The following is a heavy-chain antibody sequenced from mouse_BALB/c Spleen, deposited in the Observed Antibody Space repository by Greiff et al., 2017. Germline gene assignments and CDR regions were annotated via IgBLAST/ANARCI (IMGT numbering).Heavy chain of an antibody. J-gene: IGHJ2*01. CDR1: GYSITSDYA. D-gene: IGHD2-4*01. CDR2: ISYSGST. CDR3: ARGVIYYDCDDDGLDY. Sequence: VQLKESGPGLVKPSQSLSLTCTVTGYSITSDYAWNWIRQFPGNKLEWMGYISYSGSTSYNPSLKSRISITRDTSKNQFFLQLNSVTTEDTATYYCARGVIYYDCDDDGLDYWGQGTTLTVSS. V-gene: IGHV3-2*02.